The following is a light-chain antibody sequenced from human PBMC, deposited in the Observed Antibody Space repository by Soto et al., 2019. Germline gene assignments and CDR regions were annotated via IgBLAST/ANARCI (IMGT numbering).Light chain of an antibody. CDR1: SGHSSYA. J-gene: IGLJ2*01. CDR3: QTWGTGIVV. V-gene: IGLV4-69*01. Sequence: QPVLTQSPSASASLGASVKLTCTLSSGHSSYAIAWHQQQPEKGPRYLMKPNSDGSHNKGDGIPDRFSGSSSGAERYLTISSLQSEDEADYYCQTWGTGIVVFGGGTKLTVL. CDR2: PNSDGSH.